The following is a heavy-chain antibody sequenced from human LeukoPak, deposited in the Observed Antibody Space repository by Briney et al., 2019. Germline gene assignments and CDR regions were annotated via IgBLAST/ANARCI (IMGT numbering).Heavy chain of an antibody. CDR1: GFTFDDYA. CDR2: ISWNSGSI. D-gene: IGHD6-13*01. Sequence: GGSLRLSCAASGFTFDDYAMHWVRQAPGKGLEWVSGISWNSGSIGYADSVKGRFTISRDNAKNSLYLQMNSLRAEDTALYYCAKSALGVAAAGDGTFDYWGQGTLVTVSS. J-gene: IGHJ4*02. V-gene: IGHV3-9*01. CDR3: AKSALGVAAAGDGTFDY.